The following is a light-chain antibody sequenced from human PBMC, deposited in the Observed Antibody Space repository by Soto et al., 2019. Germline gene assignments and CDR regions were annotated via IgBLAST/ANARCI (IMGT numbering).Light chain of an antibody. V-gene: IGLV2-14*01. J-gene: IGLJ3*02. CDR2: EVN. Sequence: QSALTQPASVSGSTGQSITISCTGTTSDVGGYSYVSWYQQHPGKAPKLMIYEVNNRPSGVSNRFSGSKSGNTASLTISGLQAEDEADYYCSSYTSTDTWVFGGGTKLTV. CDR1: TSDVGGYSY. CDR3: SSYTSTDTWV.